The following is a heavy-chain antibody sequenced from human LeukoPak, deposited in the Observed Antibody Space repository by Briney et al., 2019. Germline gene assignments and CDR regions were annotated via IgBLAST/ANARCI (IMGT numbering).Heavy chain of an antibody. CDR2: INPNSGNT. Sequence: GASVKVSCKASGYTFTGYYIHWVRQAPGQGLEWMGWINPNSGNTNYAQKLQGRVTMTTDTSTSTAYMELRSLRSDDTAVYYCARAIVATRYYYYYMDVWGKGTTVTVSS. J-gene: IGHJ6*03. D-gene: IGHD5-12*01. V-gene: IGHV1-18*04. CDR3: ARAIVATRYYYYYMDV. CDR1: GYTFTGYY.